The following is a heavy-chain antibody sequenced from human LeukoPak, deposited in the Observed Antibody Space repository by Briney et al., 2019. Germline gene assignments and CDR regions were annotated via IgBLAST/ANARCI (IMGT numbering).Heavy chain of an antibody. J-gene: IGHJ4*02. CDR3: ARHHSYDSSGYYPYFDY. Sequence: SETLSLTCTVSGGSISSYYWSWIRQPPGKGLEWIGYIYYSGSTNYNPSLKSRVTISVDTSKNQFSLKLSSVTAADTAVYYCARHHSYDSSGYYPYFDYWGQGTLVTVSS. CDR1: GGSISSYY. D-gene: IGHD3-22*01. CDR2: IYYSGST. V-gene: IGHV4-59*08.